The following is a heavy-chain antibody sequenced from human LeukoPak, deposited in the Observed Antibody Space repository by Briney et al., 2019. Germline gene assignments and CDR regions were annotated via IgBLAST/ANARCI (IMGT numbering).Heavy chain of an antibody. CDR3: ARDLWSPVDF. V-gene: IGHV3-21*01. Sequence: GGSLRLSYAASGFTFSSYNMNWVRQAPGKGLEWVSCISSSSIYIYYADSVKGRFTISRDNAKNSLYLQMNSLRAEDTAVCYCARDLWSPVDFWGQGTLVTVSS. CDR2: ISSSSIYI. J-gene: IGHJ4*02. D-gene: IGHD2-21*01. CDR1: GFTFSSYN.